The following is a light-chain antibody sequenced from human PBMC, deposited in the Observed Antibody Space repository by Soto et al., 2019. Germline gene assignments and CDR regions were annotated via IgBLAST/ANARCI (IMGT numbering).Light chain of an antibody. Sequence: EIVLTQSPATLSLSPGERATLFCRASQSVSSYFAWYQQKPGQAPNLLIYDASNRATGIPARFSGSGSGTDFTLTISSLEPEDFAVYYCQQRNSWPPTFTFGQGTRLEIK. V-gene: IGKV3-11*01. J-gene: IGKJ5*01. CDR3: QQRNSWPPTFT. CDR2: DAS. CDR1: QSVSSY.